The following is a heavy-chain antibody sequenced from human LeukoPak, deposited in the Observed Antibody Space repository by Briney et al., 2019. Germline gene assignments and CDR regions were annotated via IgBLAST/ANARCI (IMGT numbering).Heavy chain of an antibody. CDR1: ALTAEW. D-gene: IGHD5-12*01. V-gene: IGHV5-51*01. J-gene: IGHJ4*02. CDR2: IYLGDSDT. CDR3: ARHADGYSGTWYADH. Sequence: GESLKVSCKNSALTAEWIGWVRQKPGKGLEWMGIIYLGDSDTRYSPSFQGQVTISADQSIYTAYLQWSSLQASDTAIYYCARHADGYSGTWYADHWGQGTLVTVSS.